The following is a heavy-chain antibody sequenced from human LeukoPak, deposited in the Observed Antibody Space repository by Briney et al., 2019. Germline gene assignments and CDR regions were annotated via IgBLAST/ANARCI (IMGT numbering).Heavy chain of an antibody. CDR2: INHDGRET. V-gene: IGHV3-7*01. D-gene: IGHD6-13*01. J-gene: IGHJ4*02. CDR3: ARLYSSSVNF. Sequence: GGSLRLSCLGSGFNFRYFWMSWVRQAPGKGLEWVANINHDGRETYYADSVKGRFIISRDNAKDSLYLQMNSLRAEDAAVYYCARLYSSSVNFWGQGTMVTVSS. CDR1: GFNFRYFW.